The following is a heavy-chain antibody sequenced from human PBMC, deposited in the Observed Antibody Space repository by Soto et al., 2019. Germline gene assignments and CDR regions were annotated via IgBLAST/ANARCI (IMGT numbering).Heavy chain of an antibody. V-gene: IGHV4-30-2*01. CDR2: IYHSGST. Sequence: LQLQESGSGLVKPSQTLSLTCAVSGGSISSDGYSWSWIRQPPGKGLEGIGYIYHSGSTYYNPSRRRRVTISVDRSKNQFSLKLSSVTAVDTAVYYCASSHAGAHITAAVHWGQGTLVTFSA. D-gene: IGHD6-13*01. CDR3: ASSHAGAHITAAVH. J-gene: IGHJ4*02. CDR1: GGSISSDGYS.